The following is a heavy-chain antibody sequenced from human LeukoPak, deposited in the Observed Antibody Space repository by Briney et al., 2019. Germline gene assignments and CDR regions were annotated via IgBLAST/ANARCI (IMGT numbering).Heavy chain of an antibody. CDR1: GFTFSSYS. J-gene: IGHJ4*02. D-gene: IGHD5-24*01. V-gene: IGHV3-21*01. CDR3: ARGQRDGYMSAY. Sequence: GGSLRLSCAASGFTFSSYSMNWVRQAPGKGLEWVSSISSSSSYIYYADSVKGRFTISGDNAKNSLYLQMNSLRAEDTAVYYCARGQRDGYMSAYWGQGTLVTVSS. CDR2: ISSSSSYI.